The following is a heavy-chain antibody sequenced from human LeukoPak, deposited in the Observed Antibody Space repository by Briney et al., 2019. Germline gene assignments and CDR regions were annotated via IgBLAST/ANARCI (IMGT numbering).Heavy chain of an antibody. Sequence: GGPRLSFAASGFPLSSHSMHWGRPAPGEGLGYVSAISSNGGSTYYANSVKGRFTISRDNSKNTLYLQMGSLRAEDMAVYYCARSSGSYYGNAFDIWGQGTMVTVSS. D-gene: IGHD1-26*01. J-gene: IGHJ3*02. CDR3: ARSSGSYYGNAFDI. CDR1: GFPLSSHS. V-gene: IGHV3-64*01. CDR2: ISSNGGST.